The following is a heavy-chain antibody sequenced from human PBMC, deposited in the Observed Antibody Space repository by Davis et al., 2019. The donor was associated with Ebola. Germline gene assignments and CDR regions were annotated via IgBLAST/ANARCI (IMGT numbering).Heavy chain of an antibody. CDR3: ARRGTSSWYAGWFDP. Sequence: SETLSLTCSVSGASISSYYWSWIRQPPGKGLEWIGYIYYSGSTNYNPSLKSRVTIPVDKSKNQFSLKLSSVTAADTAMYYCARRGTSSWYAGWFDPWGQGTLVTVSS. CDR2: IYYSGST. J-gene: IGHJ5*02. CDR1: GASISSYY. D-gene: IGHD6-13*01. V-gene: IGHV4-59*08.